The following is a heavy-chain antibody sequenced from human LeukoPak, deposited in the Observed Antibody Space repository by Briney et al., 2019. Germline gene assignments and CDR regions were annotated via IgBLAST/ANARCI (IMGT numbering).Heavy chain of an antibody. CDR1: GFTFSNYE. V-gene: IGHV3-48*03. Sequence: GGSLRFSCAASGFTFSNYEMNWVRQAPGKGLEGVSYISSSGTTIYYAERRFTISRDNAKNSLYLLMNSLRAEDTAIYYCARGYCSGGSCHGGDYWGQGTLVTVSS. J-gene: IGHJ4*02. CDR3: ARGYCSGGSCHGGDY. D-gene: IGHD2-15*01. CDR2: ISSSGTTI.